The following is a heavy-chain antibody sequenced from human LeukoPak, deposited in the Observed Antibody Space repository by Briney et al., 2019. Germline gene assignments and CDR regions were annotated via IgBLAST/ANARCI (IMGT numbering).Heavy chain of an antibody. D-gene: IGHD2-2*01. Sequence: PGGSLRLSCAASGFTFSSYWMHWVRQAPGKGLVWVSRINSDGSSTSYADSVKGRFTISRDNAKNSLYLQMNSLRAEDTAVYYCARRDVVVPAALYYFDYWGQGTLVTVSS. CDR1: GFTFSSYW. V-gene: IGHV3-74*01. J-gene: IGHJ4*02. CDR2: INSDGSST. CDR3: ARRDVVVPAALYYFDY.